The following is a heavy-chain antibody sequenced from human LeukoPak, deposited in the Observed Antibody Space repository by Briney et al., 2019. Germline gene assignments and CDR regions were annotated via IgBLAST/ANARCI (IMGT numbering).Heavy chain of an antibody. CDR2: ISSSSSYI. V-gene: IGHV3-21*01. CDR3: AREVPSVPEIGAFDI. J-gene: IGHJ3*02. Sequence: GGSLRLSCAASGFTFSSYSMNWVRQAPGKGLEWVSSISSSSSYIYYADSVKGRFTISRDNAKNSLYLQMNSLRAEDTAVYYCAREVPSVPEIGAFDIWGQGTMVTVSS. CDR1: GFTFSSYS. D-gene: IGHD1-14*01.